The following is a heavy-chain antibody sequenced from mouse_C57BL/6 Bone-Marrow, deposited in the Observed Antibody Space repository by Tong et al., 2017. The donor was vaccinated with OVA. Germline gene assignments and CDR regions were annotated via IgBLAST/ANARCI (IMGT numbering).Heavy chain of an antibody. CDR2: INPSNGGT. V-gene: IGHV1-53*01. Sequence: VQLQESGTELVKPGASVKLSCKASGYTFTSYYMYWVKQRPGQGLEWIGEINPSNGGTNFNEKFKSKATLTVDKSSSTAYMQLSSLTSEDSAVYYCTRSILYYGSDYWGQGTTLTVSS. CDR3: TRSILYYGSDY. CDR1: GYTFTSYY. D-gene: IGHD1-1*01. J-gene: IGHJ2*01.